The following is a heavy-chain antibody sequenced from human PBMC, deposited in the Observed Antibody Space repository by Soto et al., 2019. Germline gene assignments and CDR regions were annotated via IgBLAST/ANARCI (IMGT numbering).Heavy chain of an antibody. J-gene: IGHJ6*03. V-gene: IGHV4-59*08. CDR3: ARRISTMVRGVPGRYYYYMDV. CDR2: IYYSGST. Sequence: SETLSLTCTVSGGSISSYYWSWIRQPPGKGLEWFWYIYYSGSTNYNPSLKSRVTISVDTSKNQFSLRLSSVTAADTAVYYCARRISTMVRGVPGRYYYYMDVWGKGTTVTVSS. CDR1: GGSISSYY. D-gene: IGHD3-10*01.